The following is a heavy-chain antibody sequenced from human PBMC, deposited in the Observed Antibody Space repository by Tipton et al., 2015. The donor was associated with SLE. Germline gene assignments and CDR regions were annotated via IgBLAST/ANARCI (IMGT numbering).Heavy chain of an antibody. J-gene: IGHJ6*02. D-gene: IGHD3-16*01. V-gene: IGHV4-61*09. Sequence: LRLSCTVSGGSISSGSYYWSWIRQPAGKGLEWIGYIYTSGSTNYNPSLKSRVTISVDTSKNQFSLKLSSVTAADTAVYYCARDPGGDYPLYGMDVWGQGTTVTVSS. CDR1: GGSISSGSYY. CDR2: IYTSGST. CDR3: ARDPGGDYPLYGMDV.